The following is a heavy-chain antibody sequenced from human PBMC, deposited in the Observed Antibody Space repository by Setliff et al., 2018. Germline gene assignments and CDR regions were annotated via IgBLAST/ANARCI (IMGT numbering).Heavy chain of an antibody. J-gene: IGHJ3*01. Sequence: ASVKVSCKASGYTFTNFGFHWLRQAPGQGLEWMAMIITSTGKTSYAQKFQGRVTVTTDTYKGTGYMELRSLRSDDTAIYFCARFGGSCSSSSCYASDLWGQGTMVTVSS. V-gene: IGHV1-18*01. D-gene: IGHD2-2*01. CDR3: ARFGGSCSSSSCYASDL. CDR2: IITSTGKT. CDR1: GYTFTNFG.